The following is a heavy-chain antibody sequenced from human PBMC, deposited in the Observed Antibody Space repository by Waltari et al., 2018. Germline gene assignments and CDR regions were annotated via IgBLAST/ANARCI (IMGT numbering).Heavy chain of an antibody. Sequence: QVQLVESGGGVVQPGRSLRLSCAASGFGLKNYGIHWVRQAPGKGLESVAVFWYDGSNKFYAESVKGRFTISRDNSENTVYLQMKSLGVEDTAVYYCARDDHGDYEYYGMDVWGPGTTVTVSS. J-gene: IGHJ6*02. D-gene: IGHD4-17*01. V-gene: IGHV3-33*01. CDR2: FWYDGSNK. CDR3: ARDDHGDYEYYGMDV. CDR1: GFGLKNYG.